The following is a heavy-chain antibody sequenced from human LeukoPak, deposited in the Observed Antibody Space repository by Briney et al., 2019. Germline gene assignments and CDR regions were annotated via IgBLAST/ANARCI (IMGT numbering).Heavy chain of an antibody. Sequence: GESLKISCKGSGYSFASYWIGWVRQMPGQGLEWMGIIYPGDSDTRYSPSFQGQVTISADKSISTAYLQWSSLKASDTAFFKRETSYDILTPFDYWGQGTLVTVSS. J-gene: IGHJ4*02. CDR3: ETSYDILTPFDY. V-gene: IGHV5-51*01. CDR1: GYSFASYW. CDR2: IYPGDSDT. D-gene: IGHD3-9*01.